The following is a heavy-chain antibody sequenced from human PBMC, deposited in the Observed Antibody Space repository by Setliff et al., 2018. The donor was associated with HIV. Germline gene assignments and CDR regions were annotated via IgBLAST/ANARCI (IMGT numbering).Heavy chain of an antibody. CDR2: INHSGST. CDR1: GGSFSGYY. Sequence: PSETLSLTCAVYGGSFSGYYWSWIRQPPGKGLEWIGEINHSGSTIYNPSLESRVTISVDTSKNQFSSRLNSVTAADTAVYYCARDWSRDGYYFWGVWGKGTTVTVSS. D-gene: IGHD3-3*01. J-gene: IGHJ6*04. V-gene: IGHV4-34*01. CDR3: ARDWSRDGYYFWGV.